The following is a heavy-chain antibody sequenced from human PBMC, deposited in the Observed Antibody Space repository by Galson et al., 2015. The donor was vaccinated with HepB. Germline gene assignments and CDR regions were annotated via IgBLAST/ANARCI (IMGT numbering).Heavy chain of an antibody. V-gene: IGHV6-1*01. Sequence: CAISGDSVSSNTAAWNWIRQSPSRGLEWLGRTYYRSKWFNDYAVSVKSRITINPDTSKNQFSLQLNSVTPEDTAVYYCARDRDYDNTWDWFDPWGQGTLVTVSS. D-gene: IGHD3-22*01. J-gene: IGHJ5*02. CDR1: GDSVSSNTAA. CDR2: TYYRSKWFN. CDR3: ARDRDYDNTWDWFDP.